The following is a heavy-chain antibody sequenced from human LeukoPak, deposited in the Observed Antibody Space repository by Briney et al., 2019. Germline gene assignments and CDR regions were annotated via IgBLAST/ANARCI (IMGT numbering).Heavy chain of an antibody. J-gene: IGHJ4*02. CDR1: GFTFSSYV. CDR2: ISGSGVT. CDR3: AKDLNWGGR. Sequence: PGGSLRLSCAASGFTFSSYVMSWVRQAPGKGLEWVSGISGSGVTDYADFVKGRFTISRDNSKNTLYLQINSLRAEDTAVYYCAKDLNWGGRWGQGTLVTVSS. V-gene: IGHV3-23*01. D-gene: IGHD7-27*01.